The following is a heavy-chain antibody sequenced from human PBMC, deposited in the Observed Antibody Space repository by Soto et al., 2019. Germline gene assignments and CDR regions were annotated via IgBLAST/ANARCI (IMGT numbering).Heavy chain of an antibody. V-gene: IGHV1-69*02. J-gene: IGHJ4*02. CDR3: ATSYGSGYRAFDS. D-gene: IGHD3-10*01. CDR1: GDTFNFYS. Sequence: QVQLVQSGADVQRPGSSVRVSCKASGDTFNFYSINWVRQAPGLGPQWMGRINPILSMSNYAPRFQGRVTMTADKSTSTAHMELSSLRSEDTAMYYCATSYGSGYRAFDSWGQGALVTVSS. CDR2: INPILSMS.